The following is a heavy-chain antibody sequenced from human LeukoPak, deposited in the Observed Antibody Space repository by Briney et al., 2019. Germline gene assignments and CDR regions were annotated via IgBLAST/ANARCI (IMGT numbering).Heavy chain of an antibody. V-gene: IGHV3-33*01. CDR2: IWSDGSNK. Sequence: PGRSLRLSCVASGFTFSSYGMHWVRQAPGKGLEWVAVIWSDGSNKYYADSVKRRFTISRDNSKNTLYLQMNSLRVEDSAVYYCVRVFAAAGKYGMDVWGQGTTVTVSS. J-gene: IGHJ6*02. CDR3: VRVFAAAGKYGMDV. CDR1: GFTFSSYG. D-gene: IGHD6-13*01.